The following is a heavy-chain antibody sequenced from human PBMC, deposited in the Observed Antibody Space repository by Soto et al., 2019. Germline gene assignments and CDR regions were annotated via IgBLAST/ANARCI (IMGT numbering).Heavy chain of an antibody. V-gene: IGHV3-33*01. J-gene: IGHJ4*02. CDR1: GFTFSSYG. CDR3: ASRSPASDY. CDR2: IWYDGSNK. Sequence: EQLVESGGGVVQPGRSLRLSCVASGFTFSSYGMHWVRQAPGKGLEWVAVIWYDGSNKYYADSVKGRFTISRDNSKNTLYLQMNSLRAEDTAVYYCASRSPASDYWGQGTLVTVSS.